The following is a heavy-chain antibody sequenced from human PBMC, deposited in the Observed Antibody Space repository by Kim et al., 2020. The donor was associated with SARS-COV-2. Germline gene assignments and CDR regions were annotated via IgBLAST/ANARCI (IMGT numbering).Heavy chain of an antibody. Sequence: GGSLRLSCAASGFTFNNYDMHWVRQAPGKGLEWVAVIWYDGSNKYYADSVKGRFTISRDNSKNTLYLQMNSLRAEDTAVYYCARAWALSYDSSGYYDYWGQGTLVTVSS. D-gene: IGHD3-22*01. CDR1: GFTFNNYD. CDR2: IWYDGSNK. J-gene: IGHJ4*02. V-gene: IGHV3-33*08. CDR3: ARAWALSYDSSGYYDY.